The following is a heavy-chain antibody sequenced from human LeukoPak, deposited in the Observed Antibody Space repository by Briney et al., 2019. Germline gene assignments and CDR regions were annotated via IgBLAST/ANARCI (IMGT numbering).Heavy chain of an antibody. CDR1: GFTFSSYS. Sequence: PGGSLRLSCAASGFTFSSYSMNWVRQAPGKGLEWFSSISSSSSYIYYADSVKGRFTISRDNAKNSLYLQMNSLRAEDTAVYYCARVCGGDCFRAFDIWGQGTMVTVSS. D-gene: IGHD2-21*02. J-gene: IGHJ3*02. CDR3: ARVCGGDCFRAFDI. CDR2: ISSSSSYI. V-gene: IGHV3-21*01.